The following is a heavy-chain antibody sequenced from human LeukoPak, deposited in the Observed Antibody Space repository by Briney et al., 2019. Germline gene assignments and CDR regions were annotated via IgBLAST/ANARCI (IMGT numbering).Heavy chain of an antibody. CDR3: ARATAYSSSWYNY. CDR1: GCTFSDYY. D-gene: IGHD6-13*01. CDR2: ISSSSSYT. Sequence: GGSLRLSCAAPGCTFSDYYMSWIRQAPGKGLEWVSYISSSSSYTNCADSVKGRFTISRDNAKNSLYLQMNNLRAEDTAVYYCARATAYSSSWYNYWGQGTLVTVSS. J-gene: IGHJ4*02. V-gene: IGHV3-11*06.